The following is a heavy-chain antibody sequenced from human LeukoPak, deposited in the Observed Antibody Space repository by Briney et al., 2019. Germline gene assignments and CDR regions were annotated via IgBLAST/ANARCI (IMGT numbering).Heavy chain of an antibody. CDR3: AKGGLVHPLHI. V-gene: IGHV3-23*01. CDR2: INGNGGST. D-gene: IGHD3/OR15-3a*01. CDR1: GFTFSNYA. Sequence: GGSLRVSCAASGFTFSNYAMSWVRQAPGKGLEWVSGINGNGGSTYNADSVKGRFTISRDNSKNTLYLQMNSLRAEDTAVYYCAKGGLVHPLHIWGQGTMVTVSS. J-gene: IGHJ3*02.